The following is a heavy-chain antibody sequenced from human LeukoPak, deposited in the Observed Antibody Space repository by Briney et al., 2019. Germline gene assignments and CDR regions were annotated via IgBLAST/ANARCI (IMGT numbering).Heavy chain of an antibody. D-gene: IGHD1-26*01. Sequence: PSETLSLTCAVSAASISNYYWSWIRQAPGKGLEWIGYISTSGSTNYNPSLKSRVSISLDTSKNRFSLKLSSVTAADTAVYYCARQYSGAYSPFDYWGQGTLVAVSS. V-gene: IGHV4-4*09. CDR2: ISTSGST. CDR1: AASISNYY. CDR3: ARQYSGAYSPFDY. J-gene: IGHJ4*02.